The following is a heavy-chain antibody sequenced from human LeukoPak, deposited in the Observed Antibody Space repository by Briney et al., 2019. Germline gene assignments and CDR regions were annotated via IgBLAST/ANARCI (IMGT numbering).Heavy chain of an antibody. J-gene: IGHJ3*02. D-gene: IGHD1-26*01. CDR3: ARYRGGGSYYTRDAFDI. Sequence: PGGSLRLSCAASGFTFDDYGMSWVRQAPGKGLEWVSGINWNGGSTGYADSVKGRFTISRDNAKNSLYLQMNSLRAEDTALYHCARYRGGGSYYTRDAFDIWGQGTMVTVSS. CDR2: INWNGGST. CDR1: GFTFDDYG. V-gene: IGHV3-20*01.